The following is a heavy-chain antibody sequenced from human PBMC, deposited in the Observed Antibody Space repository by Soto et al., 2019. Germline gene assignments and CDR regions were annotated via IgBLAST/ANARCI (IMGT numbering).Heavy chain of an antibody. CDR3: AAEGIAAAVGPVDI. CDR1: GFTFTSSA. D-gene: IGHD6-13*01. V-gene: IGHV1-58*01. Sequence: ASVKVSCKASGFTFTSSAVQWVRQARGQRLEWIGWIVVGSGNTNYAQKFQERVTITRDMSTSTAYMELSSLRSEDTAVYYCAAEGIAAAVGPVDIWGQGTMGTVSS. J-gene: IGHJ3*02. CDR2: IVVGSGNT.